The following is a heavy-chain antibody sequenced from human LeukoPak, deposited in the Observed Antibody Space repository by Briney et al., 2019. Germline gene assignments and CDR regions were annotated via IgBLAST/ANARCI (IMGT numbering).Heavy chain of an antibody. J-gene: IGHJ4*02. V-gene: IGHV4-4*02. CDR2: IIHSGST. Sequence: SETLSLTCAVSGGSISSSNWWSWVRQPPGKGLEWIGEIIHSGSTNYNPSLKSRVTMSIDSSKNQFSLELISVTATDTAVYYCVRNAGNSDYDSWGQGTLVTVSS. D-gene: IGHD4-23*01. CDR1: GGSISSSNW. CDR3: VRNAGNSDYDS.